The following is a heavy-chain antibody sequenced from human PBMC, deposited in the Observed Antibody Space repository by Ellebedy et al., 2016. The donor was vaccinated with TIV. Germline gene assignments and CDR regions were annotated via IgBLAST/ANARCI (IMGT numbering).Heavy chain of an antibody. J-gene: IGHJ4*02. CDR1: GGSISGNYY. V-gene: IGHV4-39*01. CDR2: FYYSGST. CDR3: AKHQQWLVRLAF. D-gene: IGHD6-19*01. Sequence: SETLSLXCTVSGGSISGNYYWAWIRQPPGKGLEWIGSFYYSGSTYYNPSLKSRVTISVDTSKSQLSLKLSSVTAADTAVYYCAKHQQWLVRLAFWGQGNLVTVAS.